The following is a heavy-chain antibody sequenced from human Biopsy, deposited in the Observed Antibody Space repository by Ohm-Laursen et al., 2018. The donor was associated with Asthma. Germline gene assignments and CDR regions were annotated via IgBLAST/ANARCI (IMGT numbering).Heavy chain of an antibody. J-gene: IGHJ5*02. Sequence: GASVKVSCKSLGGTFNTYVIGWVRQAPGQGLEWMGGINSVFGTTTYPQKFQDRVTITADDSTSPVYMELSSLKSEDMAGYYCARKAGSCISRACYSLDLLGPGNLVTLPS. CDR3: ARKAGSCISRACYSLDL. CDR1: GGTFNTYV. D-gene: IGHD2-15*01. CDR2: INSVFGTT. V-gene: IGHV1-69*13.